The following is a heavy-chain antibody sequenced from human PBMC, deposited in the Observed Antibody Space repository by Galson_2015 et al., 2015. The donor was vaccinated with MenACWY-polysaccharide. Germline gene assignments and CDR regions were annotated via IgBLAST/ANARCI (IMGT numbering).Heavy chain of an antibody. CDR3: ARGHYGMDV. CDR2: IKEDGSEK. CDR1: GLTFSNYW. J-gene: IGHJ6*02. V-gene: IGHV3-7*01. Sequence: SLRLSCAASGLTFSNYWMTWVRQAPGKGLEWVANIKEDGSEKYYVDSVKGRFTISRDNALYLQMNSLRAEDTAVYFCARGHYGMDVWGQGTTGTVSS.